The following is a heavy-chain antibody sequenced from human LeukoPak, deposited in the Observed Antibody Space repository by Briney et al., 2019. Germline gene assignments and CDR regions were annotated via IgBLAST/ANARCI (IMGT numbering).Heavy chain of an antibody. CDR1: GGSIRSSYYY. Sequence: ETLSLTCTVSGGSIRSSYYYWGWIRQAPGKGLEWVSAISGSGGSTYYADSVKGRFTISRDNSKNTLYLQMNSLRAEDTAVYYCAKEGVSITGTTTQSPYWYFDLWGRGTLVTVSS. CDR3: AKEGVSITGTTTQSPYWYFDL. V-gene: IGHV3-23*01. CDR2: ISGSGGST. J-gene: IGHJ2*01. D-gene: IGHD1-7*01.